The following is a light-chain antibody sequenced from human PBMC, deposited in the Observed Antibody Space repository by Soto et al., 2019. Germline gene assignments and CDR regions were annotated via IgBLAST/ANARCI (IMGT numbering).Light chain of an antibody. CDR2: EVS. CDR3: SSYAGSNNVV. CDR1: SSDVGGYNY. V-gene: IGLV2-8*01. J-gene: IGLJ2*01. Sequence: QSLLTQPPSASGSPGQSVTISCTGTSSDVGGYNYVSWYQQRPGKAPKLMIYEVSKRPSGVPDRFSGSKSGNTASLTVSGLQAEDEADYYCSSYAGSNNVVFGGGTKLTVL.